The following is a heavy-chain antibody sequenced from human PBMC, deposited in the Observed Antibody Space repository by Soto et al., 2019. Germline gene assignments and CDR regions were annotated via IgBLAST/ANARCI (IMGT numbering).Heavy chain of an antibody. CDR3: ARVSTPFGSSGWYIDWLDP. CDR1: GDSISSINNY. CDR2: ISYSGTT. V-gene: IGHV4-39*07. J-gene: IGHJ5*02. Sequence: PSETLSLTCTVSGDSISSINNYWSWIRQPPGEGLEWIGFISYSGTTSYSPSLKSRVTISVDKSKNQFSLKLSSVTAADTAVYYCARVSTPFGSSGWYIDWLDPWGQGTLVTVSS. D-gene: IGHD6-19*01.